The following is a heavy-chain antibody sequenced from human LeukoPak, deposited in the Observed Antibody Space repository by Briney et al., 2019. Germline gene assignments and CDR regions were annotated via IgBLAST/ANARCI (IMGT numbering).Heavy chain of an antibody. J-gene: IGHJ6*03. CDR2: ISSSSSYI. CDR1: GFTFSSYS. CDR3: AREGGSPPGYYYYYMDV. Sequence: GSLRLSCAASGFTFSSYSMNWVRQAPGKGLGWVSSISSSSSYIYYADSVKGRFTISRDNAKNSLYLQMNSLRAEDTAVYYCAREGGSPPGYYYYYMDVWGKGTTVTVSS. V-gene: IGHV3-21*01.